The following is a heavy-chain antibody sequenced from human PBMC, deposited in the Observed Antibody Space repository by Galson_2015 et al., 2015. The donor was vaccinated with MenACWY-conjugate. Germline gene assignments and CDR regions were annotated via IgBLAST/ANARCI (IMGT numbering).Heavy chain of an antibody. V-gene: IGHV3-7*01. CDR1: GFTFSNSW. CDR2: IKHDGSGK. Sequence: SLRLSCATSGFTFSNSWMGWVRQAPGKGLEWVANIKHDGSGKFYVDSVKGRFIISRDNAKNSRYLQMDSLRAEDTAVYFCARAKEQWLSKTFDVWGQGTLVTVSS. CDR3: ARAKEQWLSKTFDV. D-gene: IGHD6-19*01. J-gene: IGHJ3*01.